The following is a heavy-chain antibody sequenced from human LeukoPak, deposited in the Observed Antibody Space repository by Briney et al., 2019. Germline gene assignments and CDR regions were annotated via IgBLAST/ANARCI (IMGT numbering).Heavy chain of an antibody. CDR3: TPDGAQTYYDFWAPCY. CDR1: GFTFSNAW. CDR2: IKSKTDGGTT. D-gene: IGHD3-3*01. Sequence: GGSLRLSCAASGFTFSNAWMNWVRQAPGKGLEWVGRIKSKTDGGTTDYAAPVKGRFTISRDDSKNTLYLQMNSLKTEDTAVYYFTPDGAQTYYDFWAPCYWGQGTLGTVSP. V-gene: IGHV3-15*07. J-gene: IGHJ4*02.